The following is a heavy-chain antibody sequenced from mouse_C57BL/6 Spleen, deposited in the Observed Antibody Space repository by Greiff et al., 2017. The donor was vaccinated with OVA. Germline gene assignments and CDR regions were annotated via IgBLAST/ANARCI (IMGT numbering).Heavy chain of an antibody. Sequence: EVQLVESGGGLVQPKGSLKLSCAASGFSFNTYAMNWVRQAPGKGLEWVARIRSKSNNYATYYADSVKDRFTISRDDSESMLYLQMNNLKTEDTAMYYCVRHGGDYYGSSYAMDYWGQGTSVTVSS. D-gene: IGHD1-1*01. CDR3: VRHGGDYYGSSYAMDY. CDR2: IRSKSNNYAT. J-gene: IGHJ4*01. V-gene: IGHV10-1*01. CDR1: GFSFNTYA.